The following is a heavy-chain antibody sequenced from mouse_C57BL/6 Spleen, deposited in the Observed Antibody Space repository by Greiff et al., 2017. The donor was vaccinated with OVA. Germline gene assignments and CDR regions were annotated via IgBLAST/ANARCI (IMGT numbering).Heavy chain of an antibody. J-gene: IGHJ4*01. CDR3: ARVDYDSYYYAMDY. D-gene: IGHD2-4*01. V-gene: IGHV1-55*01. CDR2: IYPGSGST. CDR1: GYTFTSYW. Sequence: QVQLKQPGAELVKPGASVKMSCKASGYTFTSYWITWVKQRPGQGLEWIGDIYPGSGSTNYNEKFKSKATLTVDTSSSTAYMQLSSLTSEDSAVYYCARVDYDSYYYAMDYWGQGTSVTVSS.